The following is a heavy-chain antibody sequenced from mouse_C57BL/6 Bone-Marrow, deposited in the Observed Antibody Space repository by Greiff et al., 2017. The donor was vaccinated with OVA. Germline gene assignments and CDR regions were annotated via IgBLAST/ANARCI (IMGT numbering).Heavy chain of an antibody. J-gene: IGHJ2*01. Sequence: EVMLVESAGGLVQPGRSMKLSCTASGFTFSDYYMAWVRQVPEKGLEWVANINYDGSSTYYLDSLKSRFIISRDNAKNILYLQMSSLKSEDTATYYCARDPGFDYWGQGTTLTVSS. CDR1: GFTFSDYY. CDR3: ARDPGFDY. V-gene: IGHV5-16*01. CDR2: INYDGSST.